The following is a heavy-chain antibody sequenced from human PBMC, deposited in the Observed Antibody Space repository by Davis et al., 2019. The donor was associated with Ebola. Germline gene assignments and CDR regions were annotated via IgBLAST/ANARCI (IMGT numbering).Heavy chain of an antibody. Sequence: SVKVSCKASGYTFTSYAISWVRQAPGQGLEWMGGIIPIFGTANYAQKFQGRVTITADESTSTAYMELSSLRSEDTAVYYCAIMGGGFLAYYMDVWGKGTTVTVSS. V-gene: IGHV1-69*13. D-gene: IGHD1-26*01. CDR3: AIMGGGFLAYYMDV. CDR2: IIPIFGTA. CDR1: GYTFTSYA. J-gene: IGHJ6*03.